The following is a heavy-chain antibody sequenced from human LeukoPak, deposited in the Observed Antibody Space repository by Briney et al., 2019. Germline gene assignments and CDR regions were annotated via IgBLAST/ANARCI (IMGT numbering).Heavy chain of an antibody. CDR2: ISSSSSYI. Sequence: PGGSLRLSCAASGFTFSSYSMNWVRQAPGKGLKWVSSISSSSSYIYYADSVKGRFTISRDNAKNSLYLQMNSLRAEDTAVYYCARDPSYYYDSSGYFDYWGQGTLVTVSS. V-gene: IGHV3-21*01. D-gene: IGHD3-22*01. J-gene: IGHJ4*02. CDR3: ARDPSYYYDSSGYFDY. CDR1: GFTFSSYS.